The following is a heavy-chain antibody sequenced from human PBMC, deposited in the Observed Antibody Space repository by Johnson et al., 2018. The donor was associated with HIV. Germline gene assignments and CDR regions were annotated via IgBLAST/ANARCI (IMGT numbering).Heavy chain of an antibody. Sequence: VQLVESGGGVVQPGRSLRLSCAASGFTFSTYAMHWVRQAPGKGLEWVAVISFDGRNKFYADSARGRFTLSRDNSKNTLYLQVNSLKPEDTAVYYCARNTEDRVYGGVSNGACDLWGQGTVVTVSS. D-gene: IGHD4-23*01. CDR3: ARNTEDRVYGGVSNGACDL. CDR1: GFTFSTYA. J-gene: IGHJ3*01. CDR2: ISFDGRNK. V-gene: IGHV3-30*04.